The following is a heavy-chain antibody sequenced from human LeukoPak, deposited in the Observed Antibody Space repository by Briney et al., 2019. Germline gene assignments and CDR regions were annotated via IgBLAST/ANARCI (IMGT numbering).Heavy chain of an antibody. J-gene: IGHJ4*02. CDR3: ARGSDSSGYYYVH. Sequence: GASVKVSCKASGYTFTGYYMHWVRQAPGQGLEWMGWINPNSGTTNYAQKFQARVTMTRDTSISTAYMELSRLRSDDTAVYYCARGSDSSGYYYVHWGQGTLVTVSS. D-gene: IGHD3-22*01. CDR1: GYTFTGYY. CDR2: INPNSGTT. V-gene: IGHV1-2*02.